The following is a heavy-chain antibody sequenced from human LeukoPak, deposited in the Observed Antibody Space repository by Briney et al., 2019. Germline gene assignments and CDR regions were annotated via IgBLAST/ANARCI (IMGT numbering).Heavy chain of an antibody. CDR3: AKGNGISYYYYMDV. J-gene: IGHJ6*03. D-gene: IGHD1-26*01. CDR2: ISGSGGST. V-gene: IGHV3-23*01. CDR1: GFTFSTYW. Sequence: PGGSLRLSCAASGFTFSTYWMSWVRQAPGEGLEWVSAISGSGGSTYYADSVKGRFTISRDNSKNTLYLQVNSLRAEDTAVYYCAKGNGISYYYYMDVWGKGTTVTVSS.